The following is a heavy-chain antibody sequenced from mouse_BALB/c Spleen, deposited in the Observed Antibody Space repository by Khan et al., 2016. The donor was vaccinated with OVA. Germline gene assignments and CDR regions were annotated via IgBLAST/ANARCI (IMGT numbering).Heavy chain of an antibody. V-gene: IGHV3-5*02. CDR3: ARGYGSLYGFFDV. CDR1: GISITSGNYR. Sequence: EVQLQESGPGLVKPSQTVSLTCTVTGISITSGNYRWSWIRQFPGNKLEWIGNIYYSGTVTYNPSPTSRTTITRDTSKNQFFLEMNSLTAEDTATTYCARGYGSLYGFFDVWGAGTTVTVSS. J-gene: IGHJ1*01. CDR2: IYYSGTV. D-gene: IGHD1-1*01.